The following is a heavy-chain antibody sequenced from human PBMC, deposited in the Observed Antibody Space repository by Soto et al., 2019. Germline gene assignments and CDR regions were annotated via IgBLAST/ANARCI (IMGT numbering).Heavy chain of an antibody. J-gene: IGHJ6*02. V-gene: IGHV3-53*01. CDR3: ASYYDYSGGTSGGMDV. CDR2: IYRGEST. D-gene: IGHD3-22*01. CDR1: GFTVSSNF. Sequence: DVQLVESGGGLIQPGGSLRLSCAASGFTVSSNFMSWVRRGPGKGLEWVSTIYRGESTYYTDSVKGRFTISRDNSKNTLYSQMKRLRAEATAGYDCASYYDYSGGTSGGMDVWGQGTTVTVSS.